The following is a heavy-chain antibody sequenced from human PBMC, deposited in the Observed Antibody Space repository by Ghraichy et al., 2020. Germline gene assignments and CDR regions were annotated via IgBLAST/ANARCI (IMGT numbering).Heavy chain of an antibody. Sequence: ASVKVSCKTGRSNVSSQEHKGVRHATGQVLEWMGWMNPNSGNTGYAQKFQGRVTMTRNTSISTAYMELSSLRSDDTAVYYCARAPPYDFWSGFIHTLAWFDPWGQGTLVTVSS. J-gene: IGHJ5*02. CDR1: RSNVSSQE. CDR3: ARAPPYDFWSGFIHTLAWFDP. V-gene: IGHV1-8*01. CDR2: MNPNSGNT. D-gene: IGHD3-3*01.